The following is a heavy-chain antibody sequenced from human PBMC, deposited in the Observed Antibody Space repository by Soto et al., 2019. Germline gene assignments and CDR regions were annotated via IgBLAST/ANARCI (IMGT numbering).Heavy chain of an antibody. V-gene: IGHV4-39*01. CDR3: VRRSTNKSWYYGWFDP. CDR2: LYYTGST. J-gene: IGHJ5*02. Sequence: SETLSLTCSVSGDSISSVAHYWAWIRQPPGKGLEWIGSLYYTGSTYYNPSLKSRVAMSIDTSKSQFSLNLRSTTAADTAVYYCVRRSTNKSWYYGWFDPWGHGTLVTVSS. D-gene: IGHD6-13*01. CDR1: GDSISSVAHY.